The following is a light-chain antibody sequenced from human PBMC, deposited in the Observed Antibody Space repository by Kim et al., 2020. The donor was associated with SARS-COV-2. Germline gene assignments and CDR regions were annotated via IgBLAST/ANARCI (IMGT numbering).Light chain of an antibody. J-gene: IGKJ1*01. CDR3: QQYGSSQT. CDR2: GAS. V-gene: IGKV3-20*01. CDR1: PSVSSSY. Sequence: LSPWERASLSCRASPSVSSSYLAWYQHKPGHAPRLLIYGASSRATCIPDRFSGSVSGTDFSLTISRLVPEDFAVYYCQQYGSSQTFGQVTKVDIK.